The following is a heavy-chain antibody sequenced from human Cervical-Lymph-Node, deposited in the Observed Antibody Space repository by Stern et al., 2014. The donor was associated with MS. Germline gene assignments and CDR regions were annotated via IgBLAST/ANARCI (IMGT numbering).Heavy chain of an antibody. CDR2: VIPIFGTA. J-gene: IGHJ6*02. D-gene: IGHD1-26*01. CDR3: ARGELKEGLVRGMDV. CDR1: GGTFSSYA. Sequence: VQLVESGAEVKKPGSSVKVSCKASGGTFSSYAISWVRQAPGQGLEWLGGVIPIFGTANYAQKVQGRVTITADESTSTAYMELSSLRSEDTAVYYCARGELKEGLVRGMDVWGQGTTVTVSS. V-gene: IGHV1-69*01.